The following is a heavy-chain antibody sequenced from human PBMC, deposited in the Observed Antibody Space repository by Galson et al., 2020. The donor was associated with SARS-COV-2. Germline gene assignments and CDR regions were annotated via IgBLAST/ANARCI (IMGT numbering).Heavy chain of an antibody. CDR2: ISGSGGVT. CDR1: GFIFSSYA. J-gene: IGHJ4*02. V-gene: IGHV3-23*01. Sequence: GGSLRLSCAASGFIFSSYAMTWVRQAPGKGLEWVAAISGSGGVTYYADSVKGRFAISRDNSKEAVDLHMNSLRAEDTAIYYCAKVMARLWYRGLLANDYWGQGTLVTVSS. D-gene: IGHD3-10*01. CDR3: AKVMARLWYRGLLANDY.